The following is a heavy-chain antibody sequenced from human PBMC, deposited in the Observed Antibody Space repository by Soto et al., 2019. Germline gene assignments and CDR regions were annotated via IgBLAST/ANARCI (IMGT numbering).Heavy chain of an antibody. CDR2: IYDGDSA. Sequence: SETMCLTCTVSGGSMNSYDGSWIRQPPGKGLEWLGYIYDGDSANYNPSLKSRVIISVDMSKNQFYLRLTSVTAADTAVYYCARDGQLRYDILTGYYTDYYYGMDVWGQGTTVTVSS. D-gene: IGHD3-9*01. CDR1: GGSMNSYD. V-gene: IGHV4-59*01. CDR3: ARDGQLRYDILTGYYTDYYYGMDV. J-gene: IGHJ6*02.